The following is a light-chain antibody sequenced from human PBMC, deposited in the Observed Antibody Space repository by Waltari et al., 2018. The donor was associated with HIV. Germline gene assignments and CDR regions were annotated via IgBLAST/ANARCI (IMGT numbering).Light chain of an antibody. CDR2: EVS. Sequence: QSALTQPASVSGSPGQSITISCTGTSSDIGSYNRVSWYQQHPGNAPKLMIYEVSNRPSGVSDSFAGFKSGNTASLTISGLQAEDEAHYYCSSYTTSSTFFGGGTKLTVL. CDR1: SSDIGSYNR. V-gene: IGLV2-14*01. J-gene: IGLJ2*01. CDR3: SSYTTSSTF.